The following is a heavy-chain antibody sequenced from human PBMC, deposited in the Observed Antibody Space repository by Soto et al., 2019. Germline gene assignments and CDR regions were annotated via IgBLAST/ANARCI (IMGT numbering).Heavy chain of an antibody. Sequence: SETLSLTCTVSGGSISGYYWSWIRQPPGKRLEWIGYIDYYGSTNYNPSLKSRVTISVDTSKKQFSLNLGSVTAADTAIYYCARYFDCRSRFDIWAQGTMVIVSS. CDR2: IDYYGST. CDR3: ARYFDCRSRFDI. V-gene: IGHV4-59*01. CDR1: GGSISGYY. J-gene: IGHJ3*02. D-gene: IGHD3-9*01.